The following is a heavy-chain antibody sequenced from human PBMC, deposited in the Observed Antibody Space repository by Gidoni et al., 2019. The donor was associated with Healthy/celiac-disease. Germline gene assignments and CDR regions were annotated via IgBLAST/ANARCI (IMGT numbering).Heavy chain of an antibody. CDR1: VGSFSGYY. J-gene: IGHJ4*02. V-gene: IGHV4-34*01. CDR3: ARGPDIVVVPAAKKNFDY. CDR2: INHSGST. D-gene: IGHD2-2*01. Sequence: QVQLQQWGAGLLKPSETLSLTCPVSVGSFSGYYWSWLRQPPGKGLEWIGEINHSGSTNYNPSLKSRFTIAVDTTKNQFSLKLSSVTAADTAVYDCARGPDIVVVPAAKKNFDYWGQGTLVTVSS.